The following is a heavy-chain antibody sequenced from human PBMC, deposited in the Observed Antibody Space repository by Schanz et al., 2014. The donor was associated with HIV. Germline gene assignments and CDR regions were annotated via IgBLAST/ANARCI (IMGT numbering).Heavy chain of an antibody. J-gene: IGHJ5*02. D-gene: IGHD1-26*01. V-gene: IGHV1-69*13. CDR2: IIPIFGAA. Sequence: QVPLQQSGAEVKKPGSSVKVSCTASGDGFTTRTISWLRQAPGHALEWMGGIIPIFGAAKNAPKFQGRVTITADESTSTAYMELSSLRSEDSAIYYCARASYSGTYYTWFDPWGQGTLVTVSS. CDR1: GDGFTTRT. CDR3: ARASYSGTYYTWFDP.